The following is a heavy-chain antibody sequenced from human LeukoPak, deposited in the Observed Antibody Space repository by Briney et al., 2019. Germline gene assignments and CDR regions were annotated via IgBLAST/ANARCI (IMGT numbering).Heavy chain of an antibody. J-gene: IGHJ5*02. CDR1: GGSFSGYY. D-gene: IGHD2-2*01. CDR3: ARVGGYYANDP. CDR2: INHSGST. V-gene: IGHV4-34*01. Sequence: SETLSLTCAVYGGSFSGYYWSWTRQPPGKGLEWIGEINHSGSTNYNPSLKSRVTISVDTSKNQFSLKLSSVTAADTAVYYCARVGGYYANDPWGQGTLVTVSS.